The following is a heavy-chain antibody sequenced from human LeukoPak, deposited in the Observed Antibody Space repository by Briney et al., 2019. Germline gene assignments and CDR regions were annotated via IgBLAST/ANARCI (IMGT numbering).Heavy chain of an antibody. CDR3: AKDLDSPNYDISLRVAFDI. V-gene: IGHV3-21*01. CDR2: ISSSSSDI. D-gene: IGHD3-9*01. J-gene: IGHJ3*02. Sequence: GRPLRLSCAASGFTFSSYSMNWVRQAPGKGLEWVSSISSSSSDIFQADSVKGRFTVSRDNSKNTLSLQMNSLRAEDTAVYYCAKDLDSPNYDISLRVAFDIWGQGTMVTVSS. CDR1: GFTFSSYS.